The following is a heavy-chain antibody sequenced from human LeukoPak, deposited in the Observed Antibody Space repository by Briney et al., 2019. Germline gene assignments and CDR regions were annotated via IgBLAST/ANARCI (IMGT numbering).Heavy chain of an antibody. CDR1: GFTFSSYW. Sequence: GGSLRLSCAASGFTFSSYWMHWVRQAPGKGLVWASRINSDGSSTSYADSVKGRFTISRDNAKNTLYLQMNSLRAEDTAVYYCARGRSSSWYTRPYFDYWGQGTLVTVSS. CDR2: INSDGSST. D-gene: IGHD6-13*01. J-gene: IGHJ4*02. CDR3: ARGRSSSWYTRPYFDY. V-gene: IGHV3-74*01.